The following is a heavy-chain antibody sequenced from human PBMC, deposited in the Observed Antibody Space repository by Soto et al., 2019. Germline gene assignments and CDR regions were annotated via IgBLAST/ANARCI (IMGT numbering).Heavy chain of an antibody. CDR1: GGSISSHY. CDR3: ARGPTYYDFWSGPRYYYGMDV. CDR2: IYYRGST. J-gene: IGHJ6*02. V-gene: IGHV4-59*11. D-gene: IGHD3-3*01. Sequence: PSETLSLTCPDSGGSISSHYWSWIRQPPGKGLEWIGYIYYRGSTNYNPSLKSRVAISVDTSKNQFSLKLSSVTAADTAVYYCARGPTYYDFWSGPRYYYGMDVWGQGTTVTVSS.